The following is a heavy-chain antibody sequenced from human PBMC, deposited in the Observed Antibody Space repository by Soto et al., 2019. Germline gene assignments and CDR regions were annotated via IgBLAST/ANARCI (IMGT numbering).Heavy chain of an antibody. J-gene: IGHJ4*02. D-gene: IGHD2-15*01. CDR3: AKDLGCSGGSCYAEGFFDY. CDR2: ISGSGGST. CDR1: GFTFSSYA. Sequence: GGSLRLSCAASGFTFSSYAMSWVRQAPGKGLEWVSAISGSGGSTYYADSVKGRFTISRDNSKNTLYLQMNSLRAEDTAVYYCAKDLGCSGGSCYAEGFFDYWGQGTLVTVSS. V-gene: IGHV3-23*01.